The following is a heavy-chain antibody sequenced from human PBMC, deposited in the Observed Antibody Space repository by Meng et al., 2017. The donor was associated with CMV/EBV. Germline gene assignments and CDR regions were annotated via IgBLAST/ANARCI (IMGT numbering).Heavy chain of an antibody. CDR2: ISGSGRST. D-gene: IGHD6-25*01. J-gene: IGHJ6*02. V-gene: IGHV3-23*01. CDR1: GFSFSSYG. Sequence: GESLKISCAASGFSFSSYGMNWVRQVPGKGLEWVPGISGSGRSTYYADSVKGRFTISRDNSKNTLYLRMDSLRAEDSAIYYCAKDWSGVSTYYYYGMDVWGQGTTVTVSS. CDR3: AKDWSGVSTYYYYGMDV.